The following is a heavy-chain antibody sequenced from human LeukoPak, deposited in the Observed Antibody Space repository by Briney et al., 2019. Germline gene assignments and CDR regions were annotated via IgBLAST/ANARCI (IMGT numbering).Heavy chain of an antibody. CDR3: ARDEMVNYYGSGRHDAFDI. Sequence: GRSLRLSCAAAGFTFSSYAMHCVRPAPGEGLGWVAVISYEGSNEYYADAVKGRFTISRDNSKNTLYLQMNSLRAEDTAVYYCARDEMVNYYGSGRHDAFDIWGQCTMVTVSS. V-gene: IGHV3-30*01. CDR2: ISYEGSNE. CDR1: GFTFSSYA. D-gene: IGHD3-10*01. J-gene: IGHJ3*02.